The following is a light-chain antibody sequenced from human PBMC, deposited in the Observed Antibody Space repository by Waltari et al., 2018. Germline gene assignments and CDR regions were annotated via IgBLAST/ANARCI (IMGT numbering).Light chain of an antibody. Sequence: EIVRTQSPATLSGSQGERATLSCRASQSVSSNLAWYQQKPGQAPRLRIYGASTRATGIPARFSGSGSGTEFTLTISSLQSEDFAVSYCQPYNNWPPWTFGQGTKVEIK. CDR1: QSVSSN. J-gene: IGKJ1*01. CDR2: GAS. CDR3: QPYNNWPPWT. V-gene: IGKV3-15*01.